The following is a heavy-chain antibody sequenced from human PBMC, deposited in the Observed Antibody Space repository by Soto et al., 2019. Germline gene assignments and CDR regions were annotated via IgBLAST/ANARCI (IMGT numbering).Heavy chain of an antibody. CDR3: ARAWGRGDAFDL. CDR1: GGTVNSGGYY. D-gene: IGHD3-16*01. CDR2: VFYTGTT. Sequence: QVHLQESGPGLVKPSETLSLTCTVSGGTVNSGGYYWSWIRQHPGKGLEWIGYVFYTGTTYYNPSLKSRVTISSDTSKDEFSLKLSSVTPADTAVYYCARAWGRGDAFDLWGLGTMVTVSS. V-gene: IGHV4-31*03. J-gene: IGHJ3*01.